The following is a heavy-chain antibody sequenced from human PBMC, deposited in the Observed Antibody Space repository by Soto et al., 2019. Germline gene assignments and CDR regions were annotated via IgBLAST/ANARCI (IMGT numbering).Heavy chain of an antibody. V-gene: IGHV4-39*01. D-gene: IGHD2-15*01. CDR2: IYYSGST. CDR3: ARRVVVAANIDY. Sequence: AGTLCLTCSVSGSSIRSSSHYWGWIRQAPGKGLEWIGSIYYSGSTYYNPSLKSRVAISVDTSKNQFSLHLSSVTAADTAVYYCARRVVVAANIDYWGQGTLVTVS. J-gene: IGHJ4*02. CDR1: GSSIRSSSHY.